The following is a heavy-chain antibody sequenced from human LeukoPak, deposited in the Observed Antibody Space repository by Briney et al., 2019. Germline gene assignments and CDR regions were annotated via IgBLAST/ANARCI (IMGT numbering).Heavy chain of an antibody. CDR1: GGSVSSGGYY. CDR2: IYHSGST. J-gene: IGHJ6*02. CDR3: ARGPNDFRDYGMDV. D-gene: IGHD3-3*01. V-gene: IGHV4-31*03. Sequence: PSETLSLTCTVSGGSVSSGGYYWSWIRQHPGKGLEWIGYIYHSGSTYYNPSLKSRVTISVDTSKNQFSLKLSSVTAADTAVYYCARGPNDFRDYGMDVWGQGTTVTVSS.